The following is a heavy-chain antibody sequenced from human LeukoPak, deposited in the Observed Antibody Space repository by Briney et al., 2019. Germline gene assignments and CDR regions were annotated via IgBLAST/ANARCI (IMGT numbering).Heavy chain of an antibody. V-gene: IGHV1-69*01. CDR1: GGTFSSYA. Sequence: SVKVSCKASGGTFSSYAISWVRQAPGQGLEWMGGIIPIFGTTNYAQKFQGRVTITADESTSTAYVELSSLRSEDTAVYYCATEGDYGDFDYWGQGTLVTVSS. J-gene: IGHJ4*02. CDR3: ATEGDYGDFDY. D-gene: IGHD4-17*01. CDR2: IIPIFGTT.